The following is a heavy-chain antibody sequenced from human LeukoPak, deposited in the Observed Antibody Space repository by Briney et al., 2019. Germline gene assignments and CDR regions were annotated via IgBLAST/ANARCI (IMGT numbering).Heavy chain of an antibody. CDR3: ARYSGSRHTLDY. CDR1: GFTFSKDW. CDR2: INQDGSQK. V-gene: IGHV3-7*03. Sequence: GGSLRLSCAASGFTFSKDWMTWVRQAPGKGLEWVAHINQDGSQKYYVDSVEGRFAISRDNAKNSLYLQMISLRAEDTAMYYCARYSGSRHTLDYWGQGILVTVSS. D-gene: IGHD1-26*01. J-gene: IGHJ4*02.